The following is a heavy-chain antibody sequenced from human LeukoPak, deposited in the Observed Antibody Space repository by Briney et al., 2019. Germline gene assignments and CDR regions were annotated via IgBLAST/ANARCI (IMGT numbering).Heavy chain of an antibody. Sequence: SETLSLTCTVSGGSISSSGYYWGWIRQPPGKGLEWIGSIYYSGSTYYNPSLKSRVTISVDTSKNQFSLKLRSVTAADTAVYYCARYSGSYSGFDYWGQGTLVTVSS. V-gene: IGHV4-39*01. D-gene: IGHD1-26*01. J-gene: IGHJ4*02. CDR3: ARYSGSYSGFDY. CDR2: IYYSGST. CDR1: GGSISSSGYY.